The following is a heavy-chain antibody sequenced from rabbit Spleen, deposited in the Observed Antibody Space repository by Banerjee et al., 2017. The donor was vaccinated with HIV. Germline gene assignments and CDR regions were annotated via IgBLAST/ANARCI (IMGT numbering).Heavy chain of an antibody. CDR2: IDIASSGST. D-gene: IGHD8-1*01. Sequence: QEQLVESGGGLVQPGGSLKLSCKASGFDFSVYGLSWVRQAPGKGLEWIGYIDIASSGSTNYASWAKGRVTITRSTSLNTVTLQMTSLTAADTATYFCARDAGTGDYIDVYFSLWGQGTLVTVS. J-gene: IGHJ4*01. CDR1: GFDFSVYG. V-gene: IGHV1S47*01. CDR3: ARDAGTGDYIDVYFSL.